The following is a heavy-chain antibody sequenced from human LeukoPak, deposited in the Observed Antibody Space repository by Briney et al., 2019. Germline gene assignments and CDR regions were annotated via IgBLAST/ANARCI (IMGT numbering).Heavy chain of an antibody. Sequence: ASVKVSCKASGGTFSSYAISWVRQAPGQGLEWMGGIIPIFGTANYAQKFQGRVTITTDESTSTAYMELSSLRSEDTAVYYCARVELDYGDYEGVHYWGQGTLVTVSS. J-gene: IGHJ4*02. CDR1: GGTFSSYA. CDR3: ARVELDYGDYEGVHY. CDR2: IIPIFGTA. V-gene: IGHV1-69*05. D-gene: IGHD4-17*01.